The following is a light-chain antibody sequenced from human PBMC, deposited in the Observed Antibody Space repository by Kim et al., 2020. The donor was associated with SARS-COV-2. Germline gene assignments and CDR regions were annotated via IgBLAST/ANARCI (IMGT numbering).Light chain of an antibody. CDR2: QHD. CDR3: QAWDSSAAV. Sequence: SYELTQPPSVSVSPGQTARITCSGDKLGDKYAFWYHQKPGQSPVLVMFQHDKRPSGISQRFSGSNSGNTAILTISGTRTIDEADYYCQAWDSSAAVFGGG. CDR1: KLGDKY. J-gene: IGLJ2*01. V-gene: IGLV3-1*01.